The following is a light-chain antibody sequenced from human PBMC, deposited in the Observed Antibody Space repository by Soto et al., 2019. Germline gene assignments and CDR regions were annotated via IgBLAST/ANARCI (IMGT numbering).Light chain of an antibody. CDR2: GSS. J-gene: IGKJ5*01. Sequence: DMVMTQSPDTLSLSPGERATLSCRASQSIGTDLAWYQLRPGQVPRLLIYGSSTRATGIPARFSGSGSGTDFTLTISSLQSEDCAVYSCQQRSNWRITFGQGTRLEIK. V-gene: IGKV3-15*01. CDR1: QSIGTD. CDR3: QQRSNWRIT.